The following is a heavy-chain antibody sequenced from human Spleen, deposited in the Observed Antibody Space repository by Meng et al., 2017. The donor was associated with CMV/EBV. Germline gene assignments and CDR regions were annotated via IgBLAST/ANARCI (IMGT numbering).Heavy chain of an antibody. J-gene: IGHJ4*02. D-gene: IGHD3-22*01. CDR3: AIFGKLDMWLLDGGWYFDY. Sequence: PGFGYPSKRPAPPFTFSAGATRTDHRSWLWPLPGQCLEWIWYTYHSGSTPYNPSLKSRVTNTVDTSKNQSSPKLSSVTAAETAVYSCAIFGKLDMWLLDGGWYFDYWGQGTLVTVSS. CDR2: TYHSGST. V-gene: IGHV4-59*01. CDR1: AGATRTDH.